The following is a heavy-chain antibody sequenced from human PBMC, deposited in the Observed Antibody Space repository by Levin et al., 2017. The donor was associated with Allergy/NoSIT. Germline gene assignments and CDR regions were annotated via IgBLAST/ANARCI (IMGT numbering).Heavy chain of an antibody. CDR1: GFTFSSHW. V-gene: IGHV3-7*01. CDR3: ARRPGSSWSGFDP. D-gene: IGHD2-15*01. J-gene: IGHJ5*02. CDR2: IKQDGSEK. Sequence: GGSLRLSCAASGFTFSSHWMNWVRQAPGKGLEWVATIKQDGSEKYYVASVKGRFTISRDNAKNSLYLQMNSLRAEDTALYYCARRPGSSWSGFDPWGQGTLVTVSS.